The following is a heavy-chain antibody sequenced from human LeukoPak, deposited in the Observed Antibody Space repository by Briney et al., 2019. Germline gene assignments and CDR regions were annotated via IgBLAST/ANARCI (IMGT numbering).Heavy chain of an antibody. D-gene: IGHD6-13*01. V-gene: IGHV1-69*06. CDR3: ARDRGGSSRVFDY. CDR1: GGTFSSYA. CDR2: IIPIFGTA. Sequence: SVKVSCKASGGTFSSYAISWVRQAPGQGLEWMGGIIPIFGTANYAQKFQGRVTITADKSTSTAYMELSSLRSEDTAVYYCARDRGGSSRVFDYWGQGTLVTVSS. J-gene: IGHJ4*02.